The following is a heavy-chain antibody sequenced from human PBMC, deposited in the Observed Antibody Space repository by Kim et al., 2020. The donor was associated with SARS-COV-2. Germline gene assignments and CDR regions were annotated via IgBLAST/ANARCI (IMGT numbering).Heavy chain of an antibody. CDR2: GNP. D-gene: IGHD2-21*02. V-gene: IGHV7-4-1*02. CDR3: ARDVTVLDY. Sequence: GNPTYAQGFTGRFVFSLDTSVSTAYLQISSLKAEDTAVYYCARDVTVLDYWGQGTLVTVSS. J-gene: IGHJ4*02.